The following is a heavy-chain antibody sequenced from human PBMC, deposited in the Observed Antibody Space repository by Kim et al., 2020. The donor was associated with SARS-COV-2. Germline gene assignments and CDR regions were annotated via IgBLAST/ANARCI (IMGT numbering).Heavy chain of an antibody. CDR2: IISTTSYT. V-gene: IGHV3-11*05. D-gene: IGHD6-13*01. CDR1: GFTFSDYY. CDR3: ARVALGSSSWYWFDP. Sequence: GGSLRLSCAASGFTFSDYYMSWIRQAPGKGLELVSYIISTTSYTRYADSVKGRFAISRDNAKNSLYLQMNGLRAEDTAVYYCARVALGSSSWYWFDPWGQGTLVTVSS. J-gene: IGHJ5*02.